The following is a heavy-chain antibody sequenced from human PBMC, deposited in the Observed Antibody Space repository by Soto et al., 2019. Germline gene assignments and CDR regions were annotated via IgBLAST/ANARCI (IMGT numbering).Heavy chain of an antibody. V-gene: IGHV1-2*04. CDR2: INPNSGGT. Sequence: QVQLVQSGAEVKKPGASVKVSCKASGYTFTGYYMHWVRQAPGQGLEWMGWINPNSGGTNYAQKCQGWVTMTRDTSISTAYMELSRLRSDDTAVYYCARGGTTVVTNWFDPWGQGTLVTVSS. CDR1: GYTFTGYY. CDR3: ARGGTTVVTNWFDP. J-gene: IGHJ5*02. D-gene: IGHD4-17*01.